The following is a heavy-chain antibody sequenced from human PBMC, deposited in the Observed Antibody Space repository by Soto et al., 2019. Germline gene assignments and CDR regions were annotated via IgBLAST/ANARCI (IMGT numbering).Heavy chain of an antibody. CDR2: IYYSGST. Sequence: QVQLQESGPGLVKPSQTLSLTCTVSGGSISSGDYYWSWIRQPPGKGLEWIGYIYYSGSTYYNPSPKRRVXVXVXXSRNQFSLKLSSVTAADTGVYYWASERPDGSRLDPWGQGTLVTVSS. CDR1: GGSISSGDYY. V-gene: IGHV4-30-4*01. CDR3: ASERPDGSRLDP. D-gene: IGHD1-26*01. J-gene: IGHJ5*02.